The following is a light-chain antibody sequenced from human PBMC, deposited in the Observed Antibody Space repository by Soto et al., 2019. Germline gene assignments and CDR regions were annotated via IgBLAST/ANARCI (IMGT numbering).Light chain of an antibody. CDR1: QSIISY. CDR2: AAS. V-gene: IGKV1-39*01. CDR3: RQYGSSYPWT. Sequence: DIQMTQSPSSLSASVGDGVTITCRASQSIISYLSWYQQKPGKAPKLLIYAASSLQGGVPSRFSGSGSGTDFTLTIRRLEPEDFAVYYCRQYGSSYPWTFGRGTKVDIK. J-gene: IGKJ1*01.